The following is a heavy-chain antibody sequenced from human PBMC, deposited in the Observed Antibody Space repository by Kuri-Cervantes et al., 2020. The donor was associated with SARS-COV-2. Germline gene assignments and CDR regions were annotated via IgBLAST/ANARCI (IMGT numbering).Heavy chain of an antibody. CDR1: GFTFSDYY. Sequence: LSLTCAASGFTFSDYYISWIRQAPGKGLEWVSYISSSGSTIYYADSVKGRFTISRDNAKNSLYLQMNSLRAEDTAVYYCASYYDSSGYGELSAFDIWGQGTMVTVSS. CDR2: ISSSGSTI. CDR3: ASYYDSSGYGELSAFDI. J-gene: IGHJ3*02. D-gene: IGHD3-22*01. V-gene: IGHV3-11*01.